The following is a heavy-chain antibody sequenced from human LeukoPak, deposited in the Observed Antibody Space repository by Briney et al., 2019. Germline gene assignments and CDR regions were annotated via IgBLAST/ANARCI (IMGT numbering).Heavy chain of an antibody. J-gene: IGHJ4*02. D-gene: IGHD3-9*01. CDR2: ISYDGSNK. CDR3: ASSGDNYDILTGYLPAADY. Sequence: GRSLRLSCAASGFTFSSYAMHWVRQAPGKGLEWVAVISYDGSNKYYADSVKGRFTISRDNAKNSLYLQMNSLRAEDTAVYYCASSGDNYDILTGYLPAADYWGQGTLVTVSS. V-gene: IGHV3-30-3*01. CDR1: GFTFSSYA.